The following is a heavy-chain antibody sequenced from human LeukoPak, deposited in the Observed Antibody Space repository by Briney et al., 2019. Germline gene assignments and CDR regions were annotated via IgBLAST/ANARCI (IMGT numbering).Heavy chain of an antibody. CDR3: ARDRNYYDSSLGYYYYYMDV. CDR1: GGSISSSSYY. J-gene: IGHJ6*03. V-gene: IGHV4-39*07. D-gene: IGHD3-22*01. CDR2: IYYSGST. Sequence: SETLSLTCTVSGGSISSSSYYWGGIRQPPGKGLEWIGSIYYSGSTYYNPSLKSRVTISVDTSKNQFSLKLSSVTAADTAVYYCARDRNYYDSSLGYYYYYMDVWGKGTTVTISS.